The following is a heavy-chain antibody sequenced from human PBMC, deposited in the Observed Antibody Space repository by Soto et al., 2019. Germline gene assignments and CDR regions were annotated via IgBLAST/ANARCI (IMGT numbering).Heavy chain of an antibody. CDR1: GYTFTSYG. V-gene: IGHV1-18*01. D-gene: IGHD2-15*01. CDR2: ISAYNGNT. J-gene: IGHJ6*03. CDR3: ARRKHDGYCSGGSCYCYYYMDV. Sequence: GASVKVSCKASGYTFTSYGISWVRQAPGQGLEWMGWISAYNGNTNYAQKLQGRVTMTTDTSTSTAYMELRSLRSDDTAVYYCARRKHDGYCSGGSCYCYYYMDVWGKGTTVTVSS.